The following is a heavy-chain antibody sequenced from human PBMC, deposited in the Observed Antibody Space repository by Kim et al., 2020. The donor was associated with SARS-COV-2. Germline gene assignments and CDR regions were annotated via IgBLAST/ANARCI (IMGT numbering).Heavy chain of an antibody. CDR3: ARSNYGDRDFDY. Sequence: NYNPSLKSRVTISVDTSKNQFSLKLSSVTAADTAVYYCARSNYGDRDFDYWGQGTLVTVSS. V-gene: IGHV4-59*01. J-gene: IGHJ4*02. D-gene: IGHD4-17*01.